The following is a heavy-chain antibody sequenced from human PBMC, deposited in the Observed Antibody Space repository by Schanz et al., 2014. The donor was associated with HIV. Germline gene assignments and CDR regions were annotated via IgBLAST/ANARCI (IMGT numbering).Heavy chain of an antibody. CDR2: MIPSFRLR. V-gene: IGHV1-69*01. D-gene: IGHD2-2*01. CDR3: ARMSPSSTSYGDAFDV. Sequence: QVQLVQSGAAVKKPGSSVKVSCKASGGTFSSYAISWVRQAPGQGLEWMGGMIPSFRLRTYAQKFQGRVTIAADESASTAYMELSSLRSDDTAVYYCARMSPSSTSYGDAFDVWGQGTMITVSS. CDR1: GGTFSSYA. J-gene: IGHJ3*01.